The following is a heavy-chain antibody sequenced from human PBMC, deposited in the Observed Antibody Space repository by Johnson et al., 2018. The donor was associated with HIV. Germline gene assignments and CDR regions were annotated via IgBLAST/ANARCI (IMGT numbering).Heavy chain of an antibody. CDR2: IDIDGDT. D-gene: IGHD6-19*01. CDR3: ARDGWGSRGWDDAFDI. J-gene: IGHJ3*02. Sequence: VQLVESGGGLVQPGGSLRLSCAASGFTLNNYDMHWVRQDIGKGLEWVSEIDIDGDTYYPDSVKGRFTASRESDKNTLYLQMNSLRAEDTAVYYCARDGWGSRGWDDAFDIWGQGTMVTVSS. CDR1: GFTLNNYD. V-gene: IGHV3-13*01.